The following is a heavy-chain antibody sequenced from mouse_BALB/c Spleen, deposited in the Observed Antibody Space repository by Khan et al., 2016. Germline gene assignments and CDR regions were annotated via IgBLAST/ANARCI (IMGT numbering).Heavy chain of an antibody. D-gene: IGHD1-1*01. CDR3: AEDYYGSSWFAY. CDR2: INTNTGEP. V-gene: IGHV9-3*02. Sequence: QIQLVQSGPELKKPGETVKISCKASGYTFTNYGMNWVKQAPGKGLKWMGWINTNTGEPTYAEEFKGRFAFSLETSASTAYLQINNLKNEDTAICSCAEDYYGSSWFAYWGQGTLVTVSA. J-gene: IGHJ3*01. CDR1: GYTFTNYG.